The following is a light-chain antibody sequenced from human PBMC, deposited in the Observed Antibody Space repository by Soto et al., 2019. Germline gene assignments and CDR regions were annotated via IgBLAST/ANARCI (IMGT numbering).Light chain of an antibody. CDR2: KAS. CDR3: QQYNSHSGYS. CDR1: QSINTW. V-gene: IGKV1-5*03. Sequence: DIQMTQSPSTLSASVGDRVTITCRASQSINTWLAWYQQKPGKAPKLLIYKASSLGSGVPSRLSVSDSATNFTLTIGSLQPDDFVIYYCQQYNSHSGYSFGQGTKLEIK. J-gene: IGKJ2*03.